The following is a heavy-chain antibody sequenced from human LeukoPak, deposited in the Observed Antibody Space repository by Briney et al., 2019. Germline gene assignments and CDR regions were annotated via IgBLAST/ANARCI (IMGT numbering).Heavy chain of an antibody. J-gene: IGHJ5*02. V-gene: IGHV1-18*01. D-gene: IGHD5/OR15-5a*01. CDR3: ARDSDSVYPPPKFDP. Sequence: ASVKISCKASGYTFSRSGISWLRQAPGQGLEWMGWINHNGKTNTAQKFQGRVTMTIDTSTTTAFMQVRSLTSDDTAVYYCARDSDSVYPPPKFDPWGQGTLVTVSS. CDR2: INHNGKT. CDR1: GYTFSRSG.